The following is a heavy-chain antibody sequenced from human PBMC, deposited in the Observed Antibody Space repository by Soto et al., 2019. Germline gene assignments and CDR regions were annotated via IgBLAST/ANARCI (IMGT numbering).Heavy chain of an antibody. D-gene: IGHD3-16*02. CDR1: GGTFSSYT. CDR3: AVLYDYVWGSYRSTFDY. V-gene: IGHV1-69*02. Sequence: QVQLVQSGAEVKKPGSSVKVSCKASGGTFSSYTISWVRQAPGQGLEWMGRIIPILGIANDAQKFQGRVTITADKCTSTAYMELSSLRSEDTAVYYCAVLYDYVWGSYRSTFDYWGQGTLVTVSS. J-gene: IGHJ4*02. CDR2: IIPILGIA.